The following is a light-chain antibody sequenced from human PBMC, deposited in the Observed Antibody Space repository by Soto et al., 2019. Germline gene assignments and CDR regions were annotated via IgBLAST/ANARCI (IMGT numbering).Light chain of an antibody. CDR2: GAS. J-gene: IGKJ5*01. V-gene: IGKV3-20*01. CDR3: QQYGSSPPIT. Sequence: GVTQSAATLSLSPGERATLSCRASPSVTNYLAWYQQKPGQAPRLLIYGASSRATGIPDRFSGSGSGTDFTLSISRLEPADFAVYYCQQYGSSPPITFGQGTRLEI. CDR1: PSVTNY.